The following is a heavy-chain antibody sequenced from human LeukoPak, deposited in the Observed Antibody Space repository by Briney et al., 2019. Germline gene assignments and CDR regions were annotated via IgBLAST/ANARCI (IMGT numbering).Heavy chain of an antibody. D-gene: IGHD2-8*01. V-gene: IGHV3-7*01. CDR3: ARAGVYCTNGVCRTNFDY. CDR2: INQDGREK. CDR1: GFTFSGYW. Sequence: GGSLRLSCAASGFTFSGYWMSWVRQAPGKGLEGVANINQDGREKYYVDSVKGRFTISRDNAKNSLYLQMNSLRAEDTAVYYCARAGVYCTNGVCRTNFDYWGQGTLVTVSS. J-gene: IGHJ4*02.